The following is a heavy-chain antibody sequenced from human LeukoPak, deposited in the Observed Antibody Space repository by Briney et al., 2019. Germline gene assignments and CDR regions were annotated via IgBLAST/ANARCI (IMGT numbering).Heavy chain of an antibody. CDR3: AKGGGGDFSDAFDI. D-gene: IGHD2-21*02. Sequence: SETLSLTCAVSGGSISSGGYSWSWIRQPPGKGLEWIGYIYHSGSTYYNPSLKSRVTISVDRSKNQFSLKLSSVTAADTAVYYCAKGGGGDFSDAFDIWGQGTMVTVSS. CDR2: IYHSGST. J-gene: IGHJ3*02. CDR1: GGSISSGGYS. V-gene: IGHV4-30-2*01.